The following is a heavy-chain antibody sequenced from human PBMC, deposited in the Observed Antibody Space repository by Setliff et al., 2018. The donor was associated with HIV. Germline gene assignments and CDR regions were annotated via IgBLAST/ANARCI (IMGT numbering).Heavy chain of an antibody. V-gene: IGHV4-34*01. CDR3: ARGRCSGGTCSGRYSYLHIDV. D-gene: IGHD2-15*01. CDR1: GGSFSDYS. CDR2: IHHSGRT. J-gene: IGHJ6*03. Sequence: KPSETLSLTCAVYGGSFSDYSWTWIRRPPGKGLEWIGEIHHSGRTDYNPSLTSRVTMSVDSSKNQFSLRLSSVAAADTAVYYCARGRCSGGTCSGRYSYLHIDVWGKGTTVTVSS.